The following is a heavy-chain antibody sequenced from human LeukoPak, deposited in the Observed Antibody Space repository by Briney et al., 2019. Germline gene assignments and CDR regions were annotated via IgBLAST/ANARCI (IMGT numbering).Heavy chain of an antibody. CDR1: GGSISSGGYY. V-gene: IGHV4-31*03. D-gene: IGHD3-9*01. CDR3: AREDWRGVKQDYYYYGMDV. Sequence: SETLSLTCTVSGGSISSGGYYWSWIRQHPGKGLEWIGYIYYSGSTYYNPSLKSRVTISVDTSKNQFSLKLSSVTAADTAVYYCAREDWRGVKQDYYYYGMDVWGQGTTVTVSS. J-gene: IGHJ6*02. CDR2: IYYSGST.